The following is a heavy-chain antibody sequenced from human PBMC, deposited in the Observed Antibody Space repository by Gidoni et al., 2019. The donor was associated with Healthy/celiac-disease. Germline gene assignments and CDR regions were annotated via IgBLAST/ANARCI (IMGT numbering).Heavy chain of an antibody. D-gene: IGHD4-17*01. J-gene: IGHJ2*01. CDR2: IIGSCGST. CDR1: GFTFSSYG. Sequence: EVQLLESGGGLVQPGGSLRLSCAAFGFTFSSYGMSWVRQSAVKGLEGVSSIIGSCGSTYYADSVKGRFTISRDNSKNTLYLQMNSLRAEDTAVYYCAKVGVGDYGDYAPGVDWYFDLWGRGTLVTVSS. CDR3: AKVGVGDYGDYAPGVDWYFDL. V-gene: IGHV3-23*01.